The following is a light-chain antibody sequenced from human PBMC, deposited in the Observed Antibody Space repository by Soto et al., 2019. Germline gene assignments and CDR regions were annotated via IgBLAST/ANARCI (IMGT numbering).Light chain of an antibody. CDR3: QQDNSYPFT. J-gene: IGKJ3*01. V-gene: IGKV1-5*01. Sequence: DIQMTQSPSTLSASVGDRVTITCRASQSISSWLAWYQQKPGKAPKLLIYDASSLESGVPSRFSGSGSGTEVTRTISSLQPDDFATYYCQQDNSYPFTFGPGTKVDIK. CDR2: DAS. CDR1: QSISSW.